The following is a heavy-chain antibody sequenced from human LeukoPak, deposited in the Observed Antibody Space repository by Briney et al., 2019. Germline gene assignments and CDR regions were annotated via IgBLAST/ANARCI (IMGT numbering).Heavy chain of an antibody. CDR2: INPNSGGT. CDR3: ARKLRITMFSSWFDP. Sequence: ASVKVSCKASGYTFTGYYMHWVRQAPGQGLEWMGWINPNSGGTNYAQKFQGRVTMTRDTSISTAYMELSRLRSDDTAVYYCARKLRITMFSSWFDPWGQGTLVTVSS. V-gene: IGHV1-2*02. D-gene: IGHD3-10*02. J-gene: IGHJ5*02. CDR1: GYTFTGYY.